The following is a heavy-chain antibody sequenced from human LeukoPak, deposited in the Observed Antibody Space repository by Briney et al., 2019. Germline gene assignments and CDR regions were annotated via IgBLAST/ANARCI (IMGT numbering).Heavy chain of an antibody. CDR2: IIPIFGTA. J-gene: IGHJ4*02. V-gene: IGHV1-69*05. Sequence: SVKVSCKASGYTFTSYDINWVRQAPGQGLEWMGGIIPIFGTANYAQKFQGRVTITTDESTSTAYMELSSLRSEDTAVYYCARDQGSSSWYEVYFDYWGQGTLVTVSS. D-gene: IGHD6-13*01. CDR3: ARDQGSSSWYEVYFDY. CDR1: GYTFTSYD.